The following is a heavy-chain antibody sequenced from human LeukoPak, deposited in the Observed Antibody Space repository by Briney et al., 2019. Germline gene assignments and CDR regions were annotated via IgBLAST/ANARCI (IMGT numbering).Heavy chain of an antibody. D-gene: IGHD4-17*01. CDR2: IQEDGSAR. J-gene: IGHJ4*02. V-gene: IGHV3-7*01. CDR1: GFTFSNYW. Sequence: GGSLRLSCAASGFTFSNYWMSWVRQAPGKGLEWVGNIQEDGSARYYVDSVKGRFTISRDNAKNSLYLQMNSLRVDDTAVYYCARFAYGDRYWGQGTLVTVSS. CDR3: ARFAYGDRY.